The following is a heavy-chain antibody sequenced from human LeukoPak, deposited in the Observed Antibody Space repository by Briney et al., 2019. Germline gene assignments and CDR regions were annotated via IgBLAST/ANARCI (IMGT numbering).Heavy chain of an antibody. Sequence: HGESLKISCKGSGYSFTSYWIGWVRQMPGKGLEWMGIIYPGDSDTRYSPSFQGQVTISADKSISTAYLQWSSLKASDTAMYYCARQGLGGYSPRGYAFDIWGQGTMVTVSS. CDR3: ARQGLGGYSPRGYAFDI. V-gene: IGHV5-51*01. D-gene: IGHD5-18*01. CDR2: IYPGDSDT. CDR1: GYSFTSYW. J-gene: IGHJ3*02.